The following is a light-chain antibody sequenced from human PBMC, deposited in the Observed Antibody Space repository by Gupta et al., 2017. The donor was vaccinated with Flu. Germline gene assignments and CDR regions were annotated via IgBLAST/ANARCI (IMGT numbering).Light chain of an antibody. CDR3: QQDDDWPT. J-gene: IGKJ4*01. Sequence: FPATRCVSSGERATLACRVSQSVSSSLDWYQQKPGQAPRLIIYDASNTAIGIPHRFSGSGSGTEFTLTSSSGQSEDFAVYYWQQDDDWPTFGGGTTVGIK. CDR1: QSVSSS. CDR2: DAS. V-gene: IGKV3-15*01.